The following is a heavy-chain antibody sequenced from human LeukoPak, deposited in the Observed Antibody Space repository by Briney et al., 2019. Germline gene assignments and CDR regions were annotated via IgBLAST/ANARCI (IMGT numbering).Heavy chain of an antibody. Sequence: SVKVSCKASGGTFSSYAISWVRLAPGQGLEWMGRIIPILNIANYAQKFQGRVTIVADESTSTAYMELSSLRSEDTAVYYCARDGDYHGNSVHFDYWGQGTLVTVSS. CDR1: GGTFSSYA. V-gene: IGHV1-69*04. J-gene: IGHJ4*02. CDR2: IIPILNIA. D-gene: IGHD4-23*01. CDR3: ARDGDYHGNSVHFDY.